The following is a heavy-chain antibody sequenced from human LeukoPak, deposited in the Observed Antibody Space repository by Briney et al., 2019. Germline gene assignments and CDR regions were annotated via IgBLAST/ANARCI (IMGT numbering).Heavy chain of an antibody. CDR1: GYTFTSYY. J-gene: IGHJ4*02. Sequence: ASVKVSCTASGYTFTSYYMHWVRQAPGQGLEWMGIINPSGGSTSYAQKFQGRVTMTEETSTDTAYMELSSLRSEDTAVYYCATAAVYSYDGYDYWGQGTLVTVSS. CDR3: ATAAVYSYDGYDY. V-gene: IGHV1-46*01. CDR2: INPSGGST. D-gene: IGHD5-12*01.